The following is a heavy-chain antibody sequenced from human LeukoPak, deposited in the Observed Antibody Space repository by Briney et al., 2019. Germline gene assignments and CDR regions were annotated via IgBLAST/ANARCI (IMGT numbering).Heavy chain of an antibody. Sequence: PGGSLRLSCAASGFTFSSYWMHWVRQAPRKGLVWVSRINSDGSSTSYADSVKGRFTISRDNAKNTLYLQMNSLRAEDTAVYYCARARGDLIGYIDYWGQGTLVTVSS. CDR2: INSDGSST. CDR1: GFTFSSYW. CDR3: ARARGDLIGYIDY. D-gene: IGHD3-9*01. V-gene: IGHV3-74*01. J-gene: IGHJ4*02.